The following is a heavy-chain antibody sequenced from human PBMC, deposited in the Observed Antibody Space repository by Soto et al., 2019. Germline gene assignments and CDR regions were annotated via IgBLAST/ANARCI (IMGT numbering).Heavy chain of an antibody. V-gene: IGHV4-30-2*01. J-gene: IGHJ5*02. CDR3: ARNVAEIAAAGLNWFDP. Sequence: SETLSLTCAVSGGSISSGGYSWSWIRQPPGKGLEWIGYIYHSGSTYYNPSLKSRVTISVDRSKNQFSLKLSSVTAADTAVYYCARNVAEIAAAGLNWFDPWGQGTLVTSPQ. CDR2: IYHSGST. CDR1: GGSISSGGYS. D-gene: IGHD6-13*01.